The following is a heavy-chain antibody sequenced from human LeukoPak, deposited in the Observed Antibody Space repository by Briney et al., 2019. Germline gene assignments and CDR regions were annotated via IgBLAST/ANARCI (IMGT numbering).Heavy chain of an antibody. CDR1: GFTFYDYG. J-gene: IGHJ4*02. Sequence: GGSLRLSCAASGFTFYDYGMSWVRQAPGKGLEWVSGINWNGGSTGYADSVKGRFTISRDNAKNSLYLQMNSLRAEDTALYYCAPDYYDSSGSLDLFDYWGQGTLVTVSS. V-gene: IGHV3-20*04. CDR3: APDYYDSSGSLDLFDY. D-gene: IGHD3-22*01. CDR2: INWNGGST.